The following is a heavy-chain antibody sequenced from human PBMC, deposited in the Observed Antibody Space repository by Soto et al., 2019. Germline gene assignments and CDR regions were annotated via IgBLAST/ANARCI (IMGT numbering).Heavy chain of an antibody. Sequence: QVQLVQSGDAVKKRGASVKVSCKASGYMFNSYGMSWLRQAPGQGLEWIGWISGYNGKTDLAQKFQGRVTMTTEASTSTVYMEVTSLRFDDTALYYCARDETYTAGWYFEHWGQGTLVTVPS. D-gene: IGHD6-19*01. CDR3: ARDETYTAGWYFEH. CDR1: GYMFNSYG. V-gene: IGHV1-18*01. J-gene: IGHJ4*02. CDR2: ISGYNGKT.